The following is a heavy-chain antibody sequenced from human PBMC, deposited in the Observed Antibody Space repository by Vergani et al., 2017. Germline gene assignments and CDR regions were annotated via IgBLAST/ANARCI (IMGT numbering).Heavy chain of an antibody. Sequence: VQLVESGGGVVQPGRSLRLSCAASGFTFSSYAMHWVRQAPGKGLEWVAVISYDGSNKYYSDSVKGRFTISRDNSKNTLSLQMNSLRAEDTAVYYCAGVDIVATKYYWGQGTLVTVSS. CDR3: AGVDIVATKYY. CDR2: ISYDGSNK. CDR1: GFTFSSYA. V-gene: IGHV3-30-3*01. J-gene: IGHJ4*02. D-gene: IGHD5-12*01.